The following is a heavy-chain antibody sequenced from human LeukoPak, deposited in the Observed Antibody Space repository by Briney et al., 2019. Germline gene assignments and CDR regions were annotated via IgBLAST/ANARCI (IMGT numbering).Heavy chain of an antibody. V-gene: IGHV1-69*05. Sequence: ASVKVSCKASGGTFSSYAISWVRQAPGQGLEWMGGIIPIFDTANYAQKFQGRVTITTDESTSTAYMELSSLRSEDTAVYYCAREYYYGPGPREWFDPWGQGTLVTVSS. J-gene: IGHJ5*02. D-gene: IGHD3-10*01. CDR2: IIPIFDTA. CDR1: GGTFSSYA. CDR3: AREYYYGPGPREWFDP.